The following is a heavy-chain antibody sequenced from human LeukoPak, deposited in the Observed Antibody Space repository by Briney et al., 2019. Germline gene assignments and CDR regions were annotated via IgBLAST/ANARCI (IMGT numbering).Heavy chain of an antibody. V-gene: IGHV3-30*02. Sequence: GGSLRLSCAASGFTFSSYGMHWVRQAPGKGLEWVAFIRSDGSTKYYADSVKGRFTISRDNSKDTLYLQMNGLRADDTAVYYCLCYYASATFYWGQGTLVTVSS. D-gene: IGHD3-10*01. CDR2: IRSDGSTK. CDR3: LCYYASATFY. CDR1: GFTFSSYG. J-gene: IGHJ4*02.